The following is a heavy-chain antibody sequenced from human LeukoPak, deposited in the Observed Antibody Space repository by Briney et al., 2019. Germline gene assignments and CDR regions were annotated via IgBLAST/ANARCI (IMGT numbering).Heavy chain of an antibody. CDR3: ARTVSATPQVFDY. D-gene: IGHD6-25*01. CDR2: IYYSGST. Sequence: SETLSLTCTVSGGSVSSDSHYWSWIRQPPGKGLEWIGYIYYSGSTNYNPSLKSRVPISIDTSKNQFSLKLSSVTAADTAVYYCARTVSATPQVFDYWGQGTLVTVSS. CDR1: GGSVSSDSHY. J-gene: IGHJ4*02. V-gene: IGHV4-61*01.